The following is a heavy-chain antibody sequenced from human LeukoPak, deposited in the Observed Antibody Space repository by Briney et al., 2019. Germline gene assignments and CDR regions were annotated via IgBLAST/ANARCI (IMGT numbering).Heavy chain of an antibody. J-gene: IGHJ4*02. CDR3: ARTSRRGYSYGERKTIYFDY. Sequence: SGPTLVNPTQTLTLTCTFSGFSLSTSGMCVSWIRQPPGKALEWLARIDWDDDKYYSTSLKTRLTISRDTSKNQVVLTMTNMDPVDTATYYCARTSRRGYSYGERKTIYFDYWGQGTLVTVSS. V-gene: IGHV2-70*11. CDR1: GFSLSTSGMC. D-gene: IGHD5-18*01. CDR2: IDWDDDK.